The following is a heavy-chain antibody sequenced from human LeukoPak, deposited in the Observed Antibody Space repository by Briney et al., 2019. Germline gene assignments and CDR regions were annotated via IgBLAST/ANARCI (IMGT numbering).Heavy chain of an antibody. CDR2: IRYDGSYK. CDR1: GFTFNTYG. J-gene: IGHJ6*03. D-gene: IGHD3-10*01. Sequence: GGSLRLSCAASGFTFNTYGMHWVRQAPGKGLEWVAFIRYDGSYKYYADSVKGRFTISRDNSKNTLYLQMNSLRAEDTAVYYCARGRYDYGSGSYYYYYMDVWGKGTTVTVSS. CDR3: ARGRYDYGSGSYYYYYMDV. V-gene: IGHV3-30*02.